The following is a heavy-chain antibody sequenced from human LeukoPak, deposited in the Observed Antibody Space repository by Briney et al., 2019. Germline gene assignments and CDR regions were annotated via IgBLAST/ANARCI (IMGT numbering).Heavy chain of an antibody. CDR3: ARDGVAAAGRFYYYYYYMDV. CDR2: ISYDGSNK. J-gene: IGHJ6*03. D-gene: IGHD6-13*01. V-gene: IGHV3-30*04. Sequence: PGGSLTLSCAASGFTFSSYAMHWVRQAPGKGLEWVAVISYDGSNKYYADSVKGRFTISRDNSKNTLYLQMNSLRAEDTAVYYCARDGVAAAGRFYYYYYYMDVWGKGTTVTVSS. CDR1: GFTFSSYA.